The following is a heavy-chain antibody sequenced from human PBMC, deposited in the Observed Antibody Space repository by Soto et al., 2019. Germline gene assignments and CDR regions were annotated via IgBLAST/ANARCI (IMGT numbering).Heavy chain of an antibody. J-gene: IGHJ4*02. V-gene: IGHV3-11*01. Sequence: PGGSLRLSFAASGFTFSDYYMSWIRQAPGKGLEWVSYISSSGSTIYYADSVKGRFTISRDNAKNSLYLQMNSLRAEDTAVYYSARDQWPASYDFWSGYSGPLDYWGQGTLVTVSS. CDR1: GFTFSDYY. CDR2: ISSSGSTI. D-gene: IGHD3-3*01. CDR3: ARDQWPASYDFWSGYSGPLDY.